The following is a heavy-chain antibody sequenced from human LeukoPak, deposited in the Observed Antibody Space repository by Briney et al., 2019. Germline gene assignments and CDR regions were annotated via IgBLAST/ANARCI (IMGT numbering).Heavy chain of an antibody. V-gene: IGHV4-59*01. J-gene: IGHJ6*02. CDR2: IYYSGST. D-gene: IGHD3-22*01. CDR1: GGSISGYF. CDR3: ARLGYYDSSGYYPGYYYYGMDV. Sequence: SETLSLTCTVSGGSISGYFWSCIRQPPGKGLEWIGYIYYSGSTNYNPSLKSRVTISVDTSKNQFSLKLSSVTAADTAVYYCARLGYYDSSGYYPGYYYYGMDVWGQGTTVTVSS.